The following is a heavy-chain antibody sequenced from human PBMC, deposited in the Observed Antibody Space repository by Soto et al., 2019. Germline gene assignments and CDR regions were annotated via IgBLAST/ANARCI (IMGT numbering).Heavy chain of an antibody. D-gene: IGHD5-18*01. CDR1: GGSISSYY. J-gene: IGHJ4*02. Sequence: ETLSLTCTVSGGSISSYYWSWIRQPPGKGLEWIGYIYYSGSTNYNPSLKSRVTISVDTSKNQFSLKLSSVTAADTAVYYCARWRYVYSFDYWGQGTLVTVSS. V-gene: IGHV4-59*01. CDR2: IYYSGST. CDR3: ARWRYVYSFDY.